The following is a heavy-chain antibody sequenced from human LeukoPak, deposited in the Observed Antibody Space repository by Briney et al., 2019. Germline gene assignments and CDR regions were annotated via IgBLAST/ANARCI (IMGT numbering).Heavy chain of an antibody. D-gene: IGHD3-10*01. J-gene: IGHJ5*02. CDR3: ARDVQGTSNYGSGSYFLSDP. Sequence: PSETLSLTCTVSGGSITSDHWNWIRQSPGKGLEWIGDIFYSGSTNYNPSLKSRVTISLDTSKNQFSLKLSSVTAADTAVYYCARDVQGTSNYGSGSYFLSDPWGQGTLVTVSS. V-gene: IGHV4-59*12. CDR2: IFYSGST. CDR1: GGSITSDH.